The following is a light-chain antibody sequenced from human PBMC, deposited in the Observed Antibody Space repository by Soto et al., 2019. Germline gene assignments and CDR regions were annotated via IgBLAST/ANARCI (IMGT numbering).Light chain of an antibody. CDR3: QQYNNWTLT. CDR2: GAS. Sequence: EIVMTQSPATLSVSPGERATLSCRARQSVSSNLAWYQQKPGQAPRLLIYGASIRATGIPARFSGSGSGTEFTLTISSLQSEDFAVYYCQQYNNWTLTFGGGTKVEIK. J-gene: IGKJ4*01. CDR1: QSVSSN. V-gene: IGKV3-15*01.